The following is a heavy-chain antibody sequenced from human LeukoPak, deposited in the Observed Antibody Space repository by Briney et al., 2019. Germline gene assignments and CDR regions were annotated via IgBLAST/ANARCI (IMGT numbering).Heavy chain of an antibody. J-gene: IGHJ5*02. CDR1: GFTFSSYA. CDR2: ISDDGNKK. Sequence: GGSQRLSCAASGFTFSSYAIHWVRQAPGKGLEWVAVISDDGNKKYYADSMRGRFTISRDNSKNTLYLQMNSLRAEDTAVYYCARERIAAVGTGWFDPWGQGNLVTVSS. CDR3: ARERIAAVGTGWFDP. V-gene: IGHV3-30*04. D-gene: IGHD6-13*01.